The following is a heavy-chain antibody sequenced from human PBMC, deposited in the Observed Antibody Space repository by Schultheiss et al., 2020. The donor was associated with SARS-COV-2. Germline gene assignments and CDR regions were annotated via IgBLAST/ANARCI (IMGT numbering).Heavy chain of an antibody. CDR1: GGSISGYY. D-gene: IGHD2-2*02. V-gene: IGHV4-39*01. CDR3: ARPGEGYCSSTSCYRGGWFDP. Sequence: SETLSLTCTVSGGSISGYYWGWIRQPPGKGLEWIGSIYYSGSTYYNPSLKSRVTISVDTSKNQFSLKLSSVTAADTAVYYCARPGEGYCSSTSCYRGGWFDPWGQGTLVTVSS. J-gene: IGHJ5*02. CDR2: IYYSGST.